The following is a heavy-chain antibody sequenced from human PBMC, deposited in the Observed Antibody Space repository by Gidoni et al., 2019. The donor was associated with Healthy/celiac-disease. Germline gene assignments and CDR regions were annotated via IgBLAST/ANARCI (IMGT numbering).Heavy chain of an antibody. V-gene: IGHV4-34*01. J-gene: IGHJ4*02. CDR3: ARLGDYGDYPSGPPFDY. CDR2: INHSGST. Sequence: QVQRQQWGAGLLKPSETLSLTCAVYDGSFSGYYWSWIRQPPGKGLEWIGEINHSGSTNYNPSLKSRVTISVDTSKNQFSLKLSSVTAADTAVYYCARLGDYGDYPSGPPFDYWGQGTLVTVSS. CDR1: DGSFSGYY. D-gene: IGHD4-17*01.